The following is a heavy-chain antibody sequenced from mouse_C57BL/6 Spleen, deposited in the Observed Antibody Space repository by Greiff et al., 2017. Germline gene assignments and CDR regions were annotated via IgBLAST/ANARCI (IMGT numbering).Heavy chain of an antibody. Sequence: EVQVVESGGGLVKPGGSLKLSCAASGFTFSSYAMSWVRQTPEKRLEWVATISDGGSYTYYPDNVKGRFTISRDNAKNNLYLQMSHLKSEDTAMYYGARDGGYGYGIFDYWGQGTTLTVSS. CDR3: ARDGGYGYGIFDY. V-gene: IGHV5-4*01. D-gene: IGHD2-2*01. CDR1: GFTFSSYA. CDR2: ISDGGSYT. J-gene: IGHJ2*01.